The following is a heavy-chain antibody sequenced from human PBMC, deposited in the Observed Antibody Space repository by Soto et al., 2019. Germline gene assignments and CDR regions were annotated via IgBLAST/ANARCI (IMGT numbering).Heavy chain of an antibody. V-gene: IGHV2-5*02. CDR3: AHIGRDYDILTGYFWFDP. Sequence: GSGPTLVNPTQTLTLTCTFSGFSLSTSGVGVGWIRQPPGKALEWLALIYWDDDKRYSPSLKSRLTITKDTSKNQVVLTMTNMDPVDTATYYCAHIGRDYDILTGYFWFDPWGQGTQVTVSS. CDR1: GFSLSTSGVG. J-gene: IGHJ5*02. CDR2: IYWDDDK. D-gene: IGHD3-9*01.